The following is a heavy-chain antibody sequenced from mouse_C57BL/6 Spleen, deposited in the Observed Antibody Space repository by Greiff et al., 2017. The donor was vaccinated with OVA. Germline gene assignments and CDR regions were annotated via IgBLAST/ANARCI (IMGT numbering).Heavy chain of an antibody. D-gene: IGHD2-4*01. CDR3: ARARSYYDYDGYAMDY. V-gene: IGHV5-17*01. CDR2: ISSGSGTI. Sequence: EVKLVESGGGLVKPGGSLKLSCAASGFTFSDYGMHWVRQAPEKGLEWVAYISSGSGTIYYADTVKGRFTISRDNAKNTLFLQMTSLSSEDTAMYYGARARSYYDYDGYAMDYWGQGTSVTVSS. CDR1: GFTFSDYG. J-gene: IGHJ4*01.